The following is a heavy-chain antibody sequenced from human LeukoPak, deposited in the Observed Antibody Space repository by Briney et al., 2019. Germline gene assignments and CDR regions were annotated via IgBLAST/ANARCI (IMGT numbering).Heavy chain of an antibody. V-gene: IGHV4-34*01. D-gene: IGHD3-22*01. CDR2: INHSGST. Sequence: PSETLSLTCAVYGGSFSGCYWSWIHQPPGKGLEWIAEINHSGSTNYNPSLRSRVTISVDTSKNQFSLKLNSVTAADTAVYYCARGGTKDYFDSSGAFDYWGQGTLVTVSS. CDR3: ARGGTKDYFDSSGAFDY. J-gene: IGHJ4*02. CDR1: GGSFSGCY.